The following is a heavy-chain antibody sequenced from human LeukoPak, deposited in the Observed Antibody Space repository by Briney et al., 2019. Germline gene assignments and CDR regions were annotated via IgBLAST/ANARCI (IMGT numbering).Heavy chain of an antibody. J-gene: IGHJ3*02. CDR3: ATTSTTGTTFDAFDI. CDR1: GYTLTELS. V-gene: IGHV1-24*01. Sequence: ASVKVSCKVSGYTLTELSMHWVRQAPGKGLEWMGGFDPEDGETIYAQKFQGRVTMTEDTSTDTAYMELSSLRSEDTAVYYCATTSTTGTTFDAFDIWGQGTMVTVSS. D-gene: IGHD1-1*01. CDR2: FDPEDGET.